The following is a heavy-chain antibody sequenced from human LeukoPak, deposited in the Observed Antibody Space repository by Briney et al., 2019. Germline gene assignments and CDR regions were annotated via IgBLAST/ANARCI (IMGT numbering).Heavy chain of an antibody. CDR2: IKQDGSEK. J-gene: IGHJ4*02. CDR3: ARAPDTIFGVVKAFDY. V-gene: IGHV3-7*01. D-gene: IGHD3-3*01. CDR1: GFTFSSYW. Sequence: GGSLRLSCAASGFTFSSYWMSWVRQAPGKGLEWVANIKQDGSEKYYVDSVKGRFTISRDNAKNSLYLQMNRLRAEDTAVYYCARAPDTIFGVVKAFDYWGQGTLVTVSS.